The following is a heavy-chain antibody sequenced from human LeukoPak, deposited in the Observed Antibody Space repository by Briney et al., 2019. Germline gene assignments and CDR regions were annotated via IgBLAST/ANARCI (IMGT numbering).Heavy chain of an antibody. CDR2: IYPGDSDT. D-gene: IGHD4-17*01. CDR3: ARIYDYCDYGRYYFDY. V-gene: IGHV5-51*01. J-gene: IGHJ4*02. CDR1: GYSFTSYW. Sequence: GESLKISCKGSGYSFTSYWIGWVRQMPGKGLEWMGIIYPGDSDTRYSPSFQGQVTISADKPISTAYLQWSSLKASDTAMYYCARIYDYCDYGRYYFDYWGQGTLVTVSS.